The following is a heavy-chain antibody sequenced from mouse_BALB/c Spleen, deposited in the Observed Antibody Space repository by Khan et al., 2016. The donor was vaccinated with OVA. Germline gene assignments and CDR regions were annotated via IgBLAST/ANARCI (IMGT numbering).Heavy chain of an antibody. CDR1: GFYIKDTY. D-gene: IGHD1-1*01. Sequence: VQLKQSGAELVKPGASVTLSCTASGFYIKDTYLHWVNQRPEQGLEWVGRIDPENGYVKFDPKFQGKATITADTSSSTVYLQLSSLASEDTAGYYCARITYYDGYYWGEGTMVTVS. J-gene: IGHJ3*01. CDR2: IDPENGYV. CDR3: ARITYYDGYY. V-gene: IGHV14-3*02.